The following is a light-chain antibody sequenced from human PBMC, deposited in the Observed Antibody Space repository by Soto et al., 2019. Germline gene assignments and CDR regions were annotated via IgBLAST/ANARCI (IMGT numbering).Light chain of an antibody. Sequence: QSALTQPASVSGSPGQSITISCTGTSSDVGGYNYVSWYQQYPGKAPKLMIYEVSNRPSGVSNRFSGSKSGSTASLTISGLQDADEADYYCSSYTSTSTPVVFGGGTKLTVL. J-gene: IGLJ2*01. CDR3: SSYTSTSTPVV. V-gene: IGLV2-14*01. CDR2: EVS. CDR1: SSDVGGYNY.